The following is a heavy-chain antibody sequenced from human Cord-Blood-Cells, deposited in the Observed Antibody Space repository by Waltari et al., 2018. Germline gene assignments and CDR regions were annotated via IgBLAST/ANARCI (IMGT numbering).Heavy chain of an antibody. Sequence: QPPGKGLEWIGEINHSGSTNYNPSLKSRVTISVDTSKNQFSLKLSSVTAADTAVYYCARGAKYYDFWSGYYSNWFDPWGQGTLVTVSS. J-gene: IGHJ5*02. D-gene: IGHD3-3*01. V-gene: IGHV4-34*01. CDR2: INHSGST. CDR3: ARGAKYYDFWSGYYSNWFDP.